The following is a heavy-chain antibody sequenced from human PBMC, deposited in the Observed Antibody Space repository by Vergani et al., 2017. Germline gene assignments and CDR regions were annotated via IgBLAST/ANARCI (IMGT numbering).Heavy chain of an antibody. V-gene: IGHV5-10-1*03. CDR1: GYSFTSYW. CDR3: ARQKNNINGRDAFDI. D-gene: IGHD2/OR15-2a*01. J-gene: IGHJ3*02. CDR2: IDPSDSYT. Sequence: EVQLVQSGAEVKKPGESLRISCKGSGYSFTSYWISWVRQMPGKGLEWMGRIDPSDSYTNYSPSFQGHVTISADKSISTAYLQWSRLKASDTAMYYCARQKNNINGRDAFDIWGQGTMGTVSS.